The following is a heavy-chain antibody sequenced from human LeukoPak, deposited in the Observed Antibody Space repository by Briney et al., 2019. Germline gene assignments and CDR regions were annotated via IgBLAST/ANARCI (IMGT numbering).Heavy chain of an antibody. Sequence: GGSLRLSCAASGFTFSSYAMSWVRQAPGKGLEWVSAISGSGGSTYYADSVKGRFTISRDNSKNTLYLQVNSLRAEDTAVYYCAKDWRQWLVPGFGYWGQGTLVTVSS. CDR2: ISGSGGST. V-gene: IGHV3-23*01. CDR1: GFTFSSYA. D-gene: IGHD6-19*01. CDR3: AKDWRQWLVPGFGY. J-gene: IGHJ4*02.